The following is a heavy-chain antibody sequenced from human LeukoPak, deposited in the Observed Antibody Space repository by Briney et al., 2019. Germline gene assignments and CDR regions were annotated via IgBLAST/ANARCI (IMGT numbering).Heavy chain of an antibody. Sequence: PSETLSLTCTVSGGSISSGGYYWSWIRQHPGKGLEWIGCIYYSGTTYYHPSLTSRVAISVDTSKNQFSLKLSSVTAADTAVYYCARSGTVTTWNYWGQGALVTVSS. CDR2: IYYSGTT. D-gene: IGHD4-17*01. CDR1: GGSISSGGYY. CDR3: ARSGTVTTWNY. J-gene: IGHJ4*02. V-gene: IGHV4-31*03.